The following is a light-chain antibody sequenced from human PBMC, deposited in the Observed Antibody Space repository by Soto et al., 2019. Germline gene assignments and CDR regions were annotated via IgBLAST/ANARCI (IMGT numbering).Light chain of an antibody. V-gene: IGKV3-15*01. Sequence: EIVLTQSPAALSLSPGERATLSCRASQSISGALAGYQQKPGQAPRLLIYGASKRATSFPARFSGSGSGTDFTLTISSLQSEDVAVYYCQQFDNWPWTFGQGTKVDIK. CDR1: QSISGA. J-gene: IGKJ1*01. CDR3: QQFDNWPWT. CDR2: GAS.